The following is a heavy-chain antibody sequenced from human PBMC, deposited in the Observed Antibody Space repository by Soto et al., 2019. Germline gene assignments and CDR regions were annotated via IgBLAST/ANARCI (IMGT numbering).Heavy chain of an antibody. CDR1: GYTYTSYY. CDR3: ATIDTAMVSPFDY. V-gene: IGHV1-46*03. D-gene: IGHD5-18*01. Sequence: ASVKVSCQASGYTYTSYYMHWVRQAPGQGLEWMGIINPSGGSTSYAQKFQGRVTMTRDTSTSTVYMELSSLRSEDTAVYYCATIDTAMVSPFDYWGQGTLVTVSS. CDR2: INPSGGST. J-gene: IGHJ4*02.